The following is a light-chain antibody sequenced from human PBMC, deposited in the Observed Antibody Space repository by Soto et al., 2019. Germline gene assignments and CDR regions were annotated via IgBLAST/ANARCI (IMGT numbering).Light chain of an antibody. CDR1: QSVSSN. CDR3: QQYDNWPPLT. CDR2: GAS. Sequence: EVLMTQSPATLSLSPGERATLSCRASQSVSSNLAWYQQRRGQAPRLRIYGASSRATGIPARFSGSGSGTEFTLTISILQSEDFAVYYCQQYDNWPPLTFGGGTKVEIK. J-gene: IGKJ4*01. V-gene: IGKV3D-15*01.